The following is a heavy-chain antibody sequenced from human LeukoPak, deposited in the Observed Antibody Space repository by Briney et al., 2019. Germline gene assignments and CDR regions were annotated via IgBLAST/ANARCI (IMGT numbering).Heavy chain of an antibody. CDR1: GFTFSSYA. Sequence: GGSLRLSCAASGFTFSSYAMHWVRQAPGKGVEWVSGISWNSGSIGYADSVKGRFTISRDNAKNSLYLQMNSLRAEDTALYYCAKGSGNWGQGTLVTVSS. J-gene: IGHJ4*02. CDR2: ISWNSGSI. CDR3: AKGSGN. V-gene: IGHV3-9*01.